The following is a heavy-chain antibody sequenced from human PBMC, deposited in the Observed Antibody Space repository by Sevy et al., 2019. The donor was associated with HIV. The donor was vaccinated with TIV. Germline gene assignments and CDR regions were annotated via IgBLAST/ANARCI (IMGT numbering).Heavy chain of an antibody. D-gene: IGHD4-17*01. V-gene: IGHV3-48*03. Sequence: GGSLRLSCVASGFIFSSYDMNWVRQAPGKGLEWVSYISQTGTTISYSYSVRGRFTISRDNARNSLFLQMNSLRAEDTAFYYCSRDLPPSATTVAHFDRWGQGTLVTVSS. CDR1: GFIFSSYD. CDR2: ISQTGTTI. CDR3: SRDLPPSATTVAHFDR. J-gene: IGHJ4*02.